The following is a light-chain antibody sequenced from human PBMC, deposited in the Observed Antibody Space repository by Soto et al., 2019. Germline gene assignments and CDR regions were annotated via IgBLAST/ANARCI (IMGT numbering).Light chain of an antibody. CDR3: SSYTGSSTVV. J-gene: IGLJ2*01. CDR2: DVS. V-gene: IGLV2-14*01. Sequence: QSALTQPASVSGSPGQSIAISCTGSSSDIGDYNYVSWYQQHPGKAPKLMIYDVSNRPSGVSNRSSGSMSGNTASLTISGLQPEDEADYYCSSYTGSSTVVFGGGTKVTVL. CDR1: SSDIGDYNY.